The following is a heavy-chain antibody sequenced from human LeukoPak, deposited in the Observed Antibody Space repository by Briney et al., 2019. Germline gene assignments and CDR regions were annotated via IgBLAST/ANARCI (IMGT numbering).Heavy chain of an antibody. V-gene: IGHV5-51*01. J-gene: IGHJ6*03. CDR2: IYPGDSDT. D-gene: IGHD3-10*01. Sequence: ETLSLTCTVSGGSISSYYWSWIRQPPGKGLEWMGIIYPGDSDTRYSPSFQGQVTISADKSISTAYLQWSSLKASDTAMYYCARGRGVSDYMDVWGKGTTVTISS. CDR1: GGSISSYY. CDR3: ARGRGVSDYMDV.